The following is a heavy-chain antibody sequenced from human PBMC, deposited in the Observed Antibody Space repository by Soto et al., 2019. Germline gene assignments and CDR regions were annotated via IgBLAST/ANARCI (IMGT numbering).Heavy chain of an antibody. CDR2: ISYRGST. CDR1: GASISNSAYY. D-gene: IGHD6-13*01. Sequence: NPSETLSLTCTVSGASISNSAYYWGWIRQPPGKGLEWIGTISYRGSTFYKPSLKSQVTISVDTIKNQFSLKLDSVTVADTAVYYCVTFDFSSTYYDHWGQGTLVTVSS. CDR3: VTFDFSSTYYDH. V-gene: IGHV4-39*01. J-gene: IGHJ4*02.